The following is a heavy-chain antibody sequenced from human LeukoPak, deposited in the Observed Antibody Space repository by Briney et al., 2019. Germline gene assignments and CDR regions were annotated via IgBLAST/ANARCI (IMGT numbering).Heavy chain of an antibody. J-gene: IGHJ4*02. D-gene: IGHD3-22*01. Sequence: PGESLKISCEASGYTFTNYWIGWVRQMPGKGLEWMGIIYPDDFDTKYSPSFQGQVTISADKSISTAYLQWSSLKAADTAMYYCARSRDSSGYYYLIWGQGTLVTVSS. CDR1: GYTFTNYW. V-gene: IGHV5-51*01. CDR2: IYPDDFDT. CDR3: ARSRDSSGYYYLI.